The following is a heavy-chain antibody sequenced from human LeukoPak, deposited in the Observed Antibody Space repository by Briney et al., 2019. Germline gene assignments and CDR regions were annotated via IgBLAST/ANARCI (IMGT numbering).Heavy chain of an antibody. CDR3: ARFGYQLLLPAYDY. Sequence: GGSLRLSCAASGFTFSSYAMSWVRQAPGKGLEWVSAISGSGGSTYYADSVKGRFTISRDNSKNSLYLQMNSLRAEDTAVYYCARFGYQLLLPAYDYWGQGTLVTVSS. CDR2: ISGSGGST. V-gene: IGHV3-23*01. J-gene: IGHJ4*02. CDR1: GFTFSSYA. D-gene: IGHD2-2*01.